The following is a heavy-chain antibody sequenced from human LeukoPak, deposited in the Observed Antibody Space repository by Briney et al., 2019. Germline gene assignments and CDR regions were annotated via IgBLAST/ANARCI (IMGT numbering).Heavy chain of an antibody. Sequence: GGSPRLSCAASGFTFSSYSMNWVRQAPGKGLEWVSSISSSSSYIYYADSVKGRFTISRDNAKDSLYLQMNSLRAEDTAVYYCARDPSYCSGGSCYWVDYWGQGTLVTVSS. CDR2: ISSSSSYI. J-gene: IGHJ4*02. CDR1: GFTFSSYS. V-gene: IGHV3-21*01. CDR3: ARDPSYCSGGSCYWVDY. D-gene: IGHD2-15*01.